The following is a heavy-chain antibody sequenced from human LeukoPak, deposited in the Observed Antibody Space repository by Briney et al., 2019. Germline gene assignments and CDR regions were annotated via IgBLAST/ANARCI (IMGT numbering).Heavy chain of an antibody. CDR1: GYSISSGYY. V-gene: IGHV4-38-2*02. CDR3: ARADYYDSSGLDY. J-gene: IGHJ4*02. D-gene: IGHD3-22*01. Sequence: PSETLSLTCTVSGYSISSGYYWGWIRQPPGKGLEWIGSIYYSGSTNYNPSLKSRVTISVDTSKNQFSLKLSSVTAADTAVYYCARADYYDSSGLDYWGQGTLVTVSS. CDR2: IYYSGST.